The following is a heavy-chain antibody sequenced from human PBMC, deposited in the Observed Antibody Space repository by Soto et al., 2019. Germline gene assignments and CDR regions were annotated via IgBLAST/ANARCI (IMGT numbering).Heavy chain of an antibody. V-gene: IGHV3-23*01. D-gene: IGHD3-3*01. CDR1: GFTFSSYA. CDR2: ISGSGGST. CDR3: AKGHDFWSGYYISRGFDY. Sequence: GGSLRLSCAASGFTFSSYAMSWVRQAPGKGLEWVSAISGSGGSTYYADSVKGRFTISRDNSKNTLYLQMNSLRAEDTAVYYCAKGHDFWSGYYISRGFDYWGQGTLVTVSS. J-gene: IGHJ4*02.